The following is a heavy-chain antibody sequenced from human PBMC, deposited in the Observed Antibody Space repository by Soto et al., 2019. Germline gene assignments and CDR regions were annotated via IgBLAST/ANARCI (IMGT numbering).Heavy chain of an antibody. V-gene: IGHV3-11*06. J-gene: IGHJ4*02. CDR2: SSNSGSFT. Sequence: PGGSLRVSCAASGFTLSDHYMSWIRPAPGKGLEWIGYSSNSGSFTRYADSVKGRFSISRDNAKSSLYLQISSLRGDDTATYYCVKSCDNYNPLDYWGQGT. D-gene: IGHD1-1*01. CDR3: VKSCDNYNPLDY. CDR1: GFTLSDHY.